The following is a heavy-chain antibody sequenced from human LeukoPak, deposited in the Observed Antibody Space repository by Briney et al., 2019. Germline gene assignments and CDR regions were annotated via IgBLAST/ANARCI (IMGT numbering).Heavy chain of an antibody. CDR3: ARGHSSVVTAIPYYFDY. J-gene: IGHJ4*02. Sequence: SETLSLTCAVYGGSFSGYYWSWIRQPPGKGLEWIGEIIHSGSSNYNPSLKSRVTISVDTSKNQVSLKLSSVTAADTAVYYCARGHSSVVTAIPYYFDYWGQGTLVTVSS. V-gene: IGHV4-34*01. CDR1: GGSFSGYY. CDR2: IIHSGSS. D-gene: IGHD2-21*02.